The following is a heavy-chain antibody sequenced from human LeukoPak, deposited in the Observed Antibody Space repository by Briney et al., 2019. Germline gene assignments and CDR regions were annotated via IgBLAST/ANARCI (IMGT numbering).Heavy chain of an antibody. CDR2: IYSGGTT. Sequence: PGGSLRLSCAASGFTVSSNYMIWVRQAPGKGLECVSVIYSGGTTYYADSVKGRFTISRDNSKNTLYLQMNGLRAEDTAVYYCAKAPSIAAAGTFDYWGQGTLVTVSS. V-gene: IGHV3-53*01. CDR1: GFTVSSNY. D-gene: IGHD6-13*01. J-gene: IGHJ4*02. CDR3: AKAPSIAAAGTFDY.